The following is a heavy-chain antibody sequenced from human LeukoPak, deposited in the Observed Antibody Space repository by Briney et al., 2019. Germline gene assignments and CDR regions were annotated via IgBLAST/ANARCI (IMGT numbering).Heavy chain of an antibody. Sequence: SETLSLTCTVPSGSISTYYWSWIRQTPGKGLEWIGYIYYSGSTDYNPSLKSRVTISVDTSKNQFSLRLNSVTAADTAVYYCARAYSSFEVKFDFWGQGALVTVSS. J-gene: IGHJ4*02. CDR1: SGSISTYY. V-gene: IGHV4-59*01. D-gene: IGHD2-15*01. CDR3: ARAYSSFEVKFDF. CDR2: IYYSGST.